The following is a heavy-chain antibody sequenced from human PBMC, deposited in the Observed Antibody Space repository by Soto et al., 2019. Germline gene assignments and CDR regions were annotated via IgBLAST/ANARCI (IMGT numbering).Heavy chain of an antibody. V-gene: IGHV3-33*01. CDR3: ARATGADSYYYYYMDV. CDR2: IWYDGSNK. D-gene: IGHD2-8*02. Sequence: GGSLRLSCAASGFTFSSYGMHWVRQAPGKGLEWVAVIWYDGSNKYYADSVKGRFTISRDNSKNTLYLQMNSLRAEDTAVYYCARATGADSYYYYYMDVWGKGTTVTVSS. CDR1: GFTFSSYG. J-gene: IGHJ6*03.